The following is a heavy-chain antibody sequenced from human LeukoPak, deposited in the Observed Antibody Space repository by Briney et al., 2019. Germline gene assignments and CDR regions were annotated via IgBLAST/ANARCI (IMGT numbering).Heavy chain of an antibody. D-gene: IGHD6-13*01. V-gene: IGHV1-69*05. CDR3: ARDRGRLAEARDWFDP. CDR2: IIPIFGTA. Sequence: SVKVSCKASGGTFSSYAMSWVRQAPGQGLEWMGGIIPIFGTANYAQKFQGRVTMTRNTSISTAYMELSSLRSEDTAVYYCARDRGRLAEARDWFDPWGQGTLVTVSS. J-gene: IGHJ5*02. CDR1: GGTFSSYA.